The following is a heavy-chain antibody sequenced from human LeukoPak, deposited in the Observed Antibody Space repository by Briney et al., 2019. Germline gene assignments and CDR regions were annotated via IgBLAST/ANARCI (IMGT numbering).Heavy chain of an antibody. Sequence: ASVKVSCKASGYTFTSYDISWVRQAPGQGLEWMGWISSYSGDTIYAQELQVRLSMPTDTSASTAYMELRGLQSDETAVYYCARGTNSSICRDAFDFWGEGTMVTVSS. CDR2: ISSYSGDT. CDR1: GYTFTSYD. V-gene: IGHV1-18*01. CDR3: ARGTNSSICRDAFDF. D-gene: IGHD6-19*01. J-gene: IGHJ3*01.